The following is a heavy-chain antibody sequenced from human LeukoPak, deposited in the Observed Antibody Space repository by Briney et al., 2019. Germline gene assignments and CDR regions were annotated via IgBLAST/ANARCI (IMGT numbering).Heavy chain of an antibody. Sequence: SVKVSCXASGGTFSSYAISWVRRAPGQGLEWMGGIIPIFGTANYAQKFQGRVTITTDESTSTAYMELSSLRSEDTAVYYCATDIPAYSSSWYTYFQHWGQGTLVTVSS. CDR2: IIPIFGTA. CDR3: ATDIPAYSSSWYTYFQH. D-gene: IGHD6-13*01. V-gene: IGHV1-69*05. J-gene: IGHJ1*01. CDR1: GGTFSSYA.